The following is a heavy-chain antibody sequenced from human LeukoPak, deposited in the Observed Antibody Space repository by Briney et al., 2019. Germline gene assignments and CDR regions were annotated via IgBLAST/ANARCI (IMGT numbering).Heavy chain of an antibody. CDR3: ARHLKKDGYNYYFDY. V-gene: IGHV4-59*08. CDR2: ISDSGST. D-gene: IGHD5-24*01. J-gene: IGHJ4*02. Sequence: PSETLSLTCTVSGGSISTYYWSWLRQPPGKGLEWIGFISDSGSTDYNPSLKSRLTISVDTSKNPFSLRLSSVTAADTAVYYCARHLKKDGYNYYFDYWGQGTLVTVSS. CDR1: GGSISTYY.